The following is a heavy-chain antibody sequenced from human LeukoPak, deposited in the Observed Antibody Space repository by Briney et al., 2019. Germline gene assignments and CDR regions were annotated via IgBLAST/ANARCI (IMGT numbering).Heavy chain of an antibody. CDR1: GGSISSGGYS. D-gene: IGHD3-10*01. Sequence: SETLSLTCAVSGGSISSGGYSWSWIRQPPGKGLEWIGYIYHSGSTYYNPSLKSRVTISVDRSKNQFSLKLSSVTAADTALYXXXXXSKSPRGPFFDYWGQGTLVTVSS. V-gene: IGHV4-30-2*01. CDR2: IYHSGST. J-gene: IGHJ4*02. CDR3: XXXSKSPRGPFFDY.